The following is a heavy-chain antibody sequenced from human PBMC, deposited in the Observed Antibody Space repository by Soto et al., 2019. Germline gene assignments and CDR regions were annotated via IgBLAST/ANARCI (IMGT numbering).Heavy chain of an antibody. CDR3: ARHITSGWYYYYYYGMDV. J-gene: IGHJ6*02. V-gene: IGHV4-39*01. CDR2: IYYSGST. D-gene: IGHD6-19*01. Sequence: PSETLSLTCTVSGGSISSSSYYWGWIRQPPGKGLEWIGSIYYSGSTYYNPSLKSRVTISVDTSKNQFSLKLSSVTAADTAVYYCARHITSGWYYYYYYGMDVWGQGTTVTVSS. CDR1: GGSISSSSYY.